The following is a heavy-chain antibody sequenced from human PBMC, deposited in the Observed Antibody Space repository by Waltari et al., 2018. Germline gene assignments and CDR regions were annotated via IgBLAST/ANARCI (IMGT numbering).Heavy chain of an antibody. V-gene: IGHV1-69*12. D-gene: IGHD5-12*01. CDR2: IIPVLGTA. J-gene: IGHJ2*01. Sequence: QVQLVQSGAEVKKPGSSVKVSCKASGGTFSSYAISWVRQAPGQGLEWVGGIIPVLGTANDGQKFQGRVTITADESTSTAYMELSSLRSEDTAVYYCARGRDGYNKHWYVDLWGRGTLVTVSS. CDR1: GGTFSSYA. CDR3: ARGRDGYNKHWYVDL.